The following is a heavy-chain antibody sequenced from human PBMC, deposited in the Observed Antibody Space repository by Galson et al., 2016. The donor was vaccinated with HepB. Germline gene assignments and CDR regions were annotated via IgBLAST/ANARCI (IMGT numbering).Heavy chain of an antibody. D-gene: IGHD3-9*01. V-gene: IGHV4-4*07. CDR3: ARDCWLHDGIYCGMDV. CDR1: GGSMNSDH. Sequence: SETLSLTCSVSGGSMNSDHWNWIRQPAGKGLEWIGRIYETGSTHYNPSLNSRVTMSFDTSKSQFSLTLKSVTAADTAVYYCARDCWLHDGIYCGMDVWGQGTTVTVSS. CDR2: IYETGST. J-gene: IGHJ6*02.